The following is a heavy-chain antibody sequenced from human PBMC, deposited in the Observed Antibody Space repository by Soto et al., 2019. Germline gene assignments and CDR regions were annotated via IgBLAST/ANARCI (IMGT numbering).Heavy chain of an antibody. CDR1: GFTFSSYA. Sequence: QVQLVESGGGVVQPGRSLRLSCAASGFTFSSYAMHWVRQAPGKGLEWVAVISYDGSNKYYADYVKGRFTISRDNCRNTPDVQMNSLRVEDTAVYYCGRASTEEVLWYFDLWGRGTLVTVSS. V-gene: IGHV3-30-3*01. D-gene: IGHD6-6*01. CDR2: ISYDGSNK. J-gene: IGHJ2*01. CDR3: GRASTEEVLWYFDL.